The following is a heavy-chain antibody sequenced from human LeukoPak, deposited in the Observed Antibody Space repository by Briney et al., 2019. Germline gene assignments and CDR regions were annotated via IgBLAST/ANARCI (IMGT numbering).Heavy chain of an antibody. Sequence: GGSLRLSCTASGFTVSSNYMSWVRQAPGKGLEWVSVIYNSGSIYYADSVKGRFTISRDNSKNTLYLQMNSLRAEDTAVYYCARESYGDYWGQGTLVTVSS. CDR3: ARESYGDY. J-gene: IGHJ4*02. CDR2: IYNSGSI. V-gene: IGHV3-53*01. CDR1: GFTVSSNY. D-gene: IGHD1-26*01.